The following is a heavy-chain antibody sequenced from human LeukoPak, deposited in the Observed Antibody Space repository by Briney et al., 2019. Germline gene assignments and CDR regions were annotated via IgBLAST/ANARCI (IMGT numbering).Heavy chain of an antibody. V-gene: IGHV4-30-2*01. J-gene: IGHJ4*02. Sequence: PSQTLSLTCDVSGGSITSDTYYWSWIRQPPGKGLEWIGYILHSGSTYNNPSLKSRVTISVDTSKSQFSLKLSSVTAADAAVYYCARTRDFWSGFFDYWGQGTLVTVPS. D-gene: IGHD3-3*01. CDR1: GGSITSDTYY. CDR3: ARTRDFWSGFFDY. CDR2: ILHSGST.